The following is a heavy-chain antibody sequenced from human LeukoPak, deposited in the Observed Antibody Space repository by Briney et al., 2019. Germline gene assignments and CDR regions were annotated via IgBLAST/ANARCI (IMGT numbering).Heavy chain of an antibody. D-gene: IGHD2-15*01. CDR1: GGSISSGSYY. J-gene: IGHJ4*02. Sequence: SETLSLTCSVSGGSISSGSYYWSWIRQPAGKGLEWIGRIYTSGSTNYNPSLKSRVTIPVDTSKNQFSLKLSSVTAADTAVYYCARAVVAATLAIDYWGQGTLVTVSS. V-gene: IGHV4-61*02. CDR2: IYTSGST. CDR3: ARAVVAATLAIDY.